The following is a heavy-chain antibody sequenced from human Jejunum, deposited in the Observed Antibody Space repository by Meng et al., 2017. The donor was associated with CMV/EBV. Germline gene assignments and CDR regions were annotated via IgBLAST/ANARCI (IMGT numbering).Heavy chain of an antibody. D-gene: IGHD3-3*01. CDR3: TRVESGYYGYFDY. CDR1: GFTISNYW. Sequence: CAASGFTISNYWMHWVRQTPGKGLVWVSRINSDGTSISYADSVKGRFTISRDNAKNTLYLQMNSLRAEDTAVYYCTRVESGYYGYFDYWGQGTLVTVSS. V-gene: IGHV3-74*01. J-gene: IGHJ4*02. CDR2: INSDGTSI.